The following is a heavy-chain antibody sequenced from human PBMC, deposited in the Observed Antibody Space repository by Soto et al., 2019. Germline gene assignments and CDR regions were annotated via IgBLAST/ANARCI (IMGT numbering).Heavy chain of an antibody. CDR1: GFTFDDFA. J-gene: IGHJ6*02. CDR2: VDWNSGNT. D-gene: IGHD6-25*01. V-gene: IGHV3-9*01. CDR3: VKGRGSCEVKFGMDV. Sequence: GGSLRLSCAASGFTFDDFAMHWVRQAPGKGLEWVSGVDWNSGNTAYADSVKGRFTISRDNARNSLYLQMNSLRAEDTALYYCVKGRGSCEVKFGMDVWGQGTTVTVSS.